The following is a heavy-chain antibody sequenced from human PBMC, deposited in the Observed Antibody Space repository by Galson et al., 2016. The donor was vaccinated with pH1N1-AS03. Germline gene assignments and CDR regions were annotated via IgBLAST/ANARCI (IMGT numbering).Heavy chain of an antibody. Sequence: ETLSLTCTVSGGSISSHYWSWIRRPPGKGLEWLGYIYYSVTTNYNPSLKTRVTISVDTSKNQFSLTLTSVTAADTAVYYCARDPSQSYYGRHYMDVWGKGTTVTVSS. J-gene: IGHJ6*03. D-gene: IGHD3-10*01. CDR3: ARDPSQSYYGRHYMDV. V-gene: IGHV4-59*11. CDR2: IYYSVTT. CDR1: GGSISSHY.